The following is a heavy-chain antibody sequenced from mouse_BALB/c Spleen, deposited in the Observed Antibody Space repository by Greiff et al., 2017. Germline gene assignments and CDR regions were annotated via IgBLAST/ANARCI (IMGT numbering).Heavy chain of an antibody. CDR1: GYAFTNYL. V-gene: IGHV1-54*01. D-gene: IGHD4-1*02. CDR2: INPGSGGT. CDR3: ARGTNWDGYYAMDY. Sequence: QVQLQQSGAELVRPGTSVKVSCKASGYAFTNYLIEWVKQRPGQGLEWIGAINPGSGGTNYNEKFKGKATLTADKSSSTAYMQLSSLTSDDSAVYFCARGTNWDGYYAMDYWGQGTSVTVSS. J-gene: IGHJ4*01.